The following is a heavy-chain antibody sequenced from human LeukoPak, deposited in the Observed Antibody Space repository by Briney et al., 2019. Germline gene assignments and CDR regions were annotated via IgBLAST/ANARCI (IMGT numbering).Heavy chain of an antibody. D-gene: IGHD6-19*01. V-gene: IGHV3-11*01. Sequence: GGSLRLSCAASGFTFSDYYMSWIRQAPGKGLEWASYISSSGSAIYYADSVKGRFTISRDNAKNSLYLQMSSLRVEDTAVYYCARDPRGITVLVDYFDYWGQGTLVTVSS. J-gene: IGHJ4*02. CDR1: GFTFSDYY. CDR3: ARDPRGITVLVDYFDY. CDR2: ISSSGSAI.